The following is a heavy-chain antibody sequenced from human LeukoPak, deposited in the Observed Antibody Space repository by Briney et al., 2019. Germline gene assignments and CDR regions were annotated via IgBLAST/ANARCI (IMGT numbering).Heavy chain of an antibody. CDR2: IWYDGSNK. Sequence: PGGSLGLSCAASGFTFSNYGMHWVRQAPGKGLEWVAVIWYDGSNKYYADSVKGRFTLSRDNSKNTLFLQMNSLRTEDTAVYYCARGRTTINGFDIWGHGTLVTVSS. CDR3: ARGRTTINGFDI. J-gene: IGHJ3*02. D-gene: IGHD5-24*01. CDR1: GFTFSNYG. V-gene: IGHV3-33*01.